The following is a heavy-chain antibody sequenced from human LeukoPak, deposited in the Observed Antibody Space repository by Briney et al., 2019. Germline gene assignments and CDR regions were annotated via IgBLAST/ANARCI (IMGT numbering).Heavy chain of an antibody. Sequence: SETLSLTCAVSGASISSYYWSWVRQPPGKGLEWIGYVHYSGITNYNPSLRSQVTISLDSSKSQFSLKVSSVTAADTAISYCATITNDGHSDYWGQGTPVTVSS. CDR3: ATITNDGHSDY. CDR1: GASISSYY. J-gene: IGHJ4*02. V-gene: IGHV4-59*01. D-gene: IGHD2-8*01. CDR2: VHYSGIT.